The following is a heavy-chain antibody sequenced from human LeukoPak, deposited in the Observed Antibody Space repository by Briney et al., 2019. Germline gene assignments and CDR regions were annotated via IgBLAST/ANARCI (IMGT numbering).Heavy chain of an antibody. CDR1: GGSINSSSYY. Sequence: PSETLSLTCTVSGGSINSSSYYWDWIRQPPGKGLEWIGNIYYSGSTYYNPSLKSRVTISVDTSKNQFSLNLSSVTAADTTVYYCARQRGWGNWAFDIWGQGTVVTVSS. V-gene: IGHV4-39*01. CDR3: ARQRGWGNWAFDI. CDR2: IYYSGST. J-gene: IGHJ3*02. D-gene: IGHD3-10*01.